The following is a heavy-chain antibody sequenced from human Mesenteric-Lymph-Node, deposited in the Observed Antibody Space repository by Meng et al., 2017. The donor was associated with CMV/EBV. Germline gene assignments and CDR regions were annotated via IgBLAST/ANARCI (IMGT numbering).Heavy chain of an antibody. V-gene: IGHV3-21*01. Sequence: GESLKISCAASGFTFSSYSMNWVRQAPGKGLEWVSSISSSSSYIYYADSVKGRFTISRDNAKNSLYLQMNSLRAEDTAVYYCARDREPAAISYYGMDVWGQGTTVTVSS. CDR1: GFTFSSYS. J-gene: IGHJ6*02. D-gene: IGHD2-2*02. CDR3: ARDREPAAISYYGMDV. CDR2: ISSSSSYI.